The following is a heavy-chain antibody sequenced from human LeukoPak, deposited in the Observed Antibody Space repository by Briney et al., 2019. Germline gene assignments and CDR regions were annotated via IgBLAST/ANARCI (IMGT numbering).Heavy chain of an antibody. CDR2: IYYSGST. J-gene: IGHJ4*02. CDR1: GGSISSYY. D-gene: IGHD3-10*01. Sequence: SDTLSLTCTVSGGSISSYYWSWIRQPPGKGLEWIGYIYYSGSTNYNPSLKSRVTISVDTSKNQFSLKLSSVTAADTAVYYCARHSVYGSGRDRYFDYWGQGTLVTVAS. V-gene: IGHV4-59*08. CDR3: ARHSVYGSGRDRYFDY.